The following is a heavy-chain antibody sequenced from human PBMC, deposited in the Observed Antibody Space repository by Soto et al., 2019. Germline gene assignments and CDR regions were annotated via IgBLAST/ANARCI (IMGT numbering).Heavy chain of an antibody. CDR3: ATSSSAYSSSSYYYYGMDV. CDR1: GFTFSSYA. J-gene: IGHJ6*02. D-gene: IGHD6-6*01. V-gene: IGHV3-30-3*01. CDR2: ISYDGSNK. Sequence: PGGSLRLSCAASGFTFSSYAMHWVRRAPGKGLEWVAVISYDGSNKYYADSVKGRFTISRDNSKNTLYLQMNSLRAEDTAVYYCATSSSAYSSSSYYYYGMDVWGQGTTVTVSS.